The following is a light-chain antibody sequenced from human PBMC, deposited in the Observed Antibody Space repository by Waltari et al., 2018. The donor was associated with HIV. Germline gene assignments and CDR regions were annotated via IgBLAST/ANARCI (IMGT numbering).Light chain of an antibody. CDR2: DTS. J-gene: IGKJ3*01. CDR3: HQRSTWPFT. CDR1: QSIRNY. V-gene: IGKV3-11*01. Sequence: IVLTQSPATLSLSPGERAILSCRASQSIRNYLAGYQQRPGQAPRLLVYDTSNRATGVPARFSGSGSGTDFSLNIASLESEDFAVYYCHQRSTWPFTFGPGTKVDI.